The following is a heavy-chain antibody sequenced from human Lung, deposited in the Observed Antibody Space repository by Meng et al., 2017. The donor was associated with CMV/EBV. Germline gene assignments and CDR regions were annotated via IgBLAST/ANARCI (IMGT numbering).Heavy chain of an antibody. V-gene: IGHV3-33*06. CDR3: AKMMWRGSGRSSFYYGMDV. Sequence: LSLTXAASGFIFSNYGMHWVRQAPGKGLEWVAVIWYDGSNKYYVDSVKGRFTISRDNSKNTLYLQMNSLRAEDTAVYYCAKMMWRGSGRSSFYYGMDVWGQRTTVTVSS. CDR1: GFIFSNYG. J-gene: IGHJ6*02. D-gene: IGHD3-10*01. CDR2: IWYDGSNK.